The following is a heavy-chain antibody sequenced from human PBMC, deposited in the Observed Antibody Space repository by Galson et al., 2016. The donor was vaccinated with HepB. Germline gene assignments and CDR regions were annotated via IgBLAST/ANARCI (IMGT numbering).Heavy chain of an antibody. CDR3: ARALGDF. CDR1: GYIFTNFA. V-gene: IGHV1-3*01. CDR2: INPGNGKT. D-gene: IGHD2-21*01. J-gene: IGHJ4*02. Sequence: SVKVSCKASGYIFTNFAVQWVRQAPGQRPEWMGWINPGNGKTKFSQNFQGRITILRDTSASTVYMELAHLRSEDTAIYYCARALGDFWGPGTLVTVSS.